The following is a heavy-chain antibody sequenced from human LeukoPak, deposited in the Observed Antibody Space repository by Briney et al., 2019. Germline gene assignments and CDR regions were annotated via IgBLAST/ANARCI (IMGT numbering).Heavy chain of an antibody. J-gene: IGHJ6*03. Sequence: GRSLRLSCAASGFTFDDYAMHWVRQAPGKGLEWVSGISWNSGSIGYADSVKGRFTISRDNAKNSLYLQMNSLRAEDTALYYCAKDRRGGYYYYYMDVWGKGTTVTVSS. V-gene: IGHV3-9*01. CDR3: AKDRRGGYYYYYMDV. D-gene: IGHD3-10*01. CDR2: ISWNSGSI. CDR1: GFTFDDYA.